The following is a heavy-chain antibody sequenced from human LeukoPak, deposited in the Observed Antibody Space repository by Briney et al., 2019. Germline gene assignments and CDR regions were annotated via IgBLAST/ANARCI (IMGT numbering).Heavy chain of an antibody. D-gene: IGHD3-22*01. V-gene: IGHV1-46*01. CDR1: GYTFTSYY. Sequence: GASVKVSRKASGYTFTSYYMNWVRQAPGQGLEWMGMINPSGGSTNYAQKFQGRVTVTRDTSTSTVYMELSSLRSEDTAVYYCARGSINYNSGGYYDNPPLDYWGQGTLVTVSS. J-gene: IGHJ4*02. CDR2: INPSGGST. CDR3: ARGSINYNSGGYYDNPPLDY.